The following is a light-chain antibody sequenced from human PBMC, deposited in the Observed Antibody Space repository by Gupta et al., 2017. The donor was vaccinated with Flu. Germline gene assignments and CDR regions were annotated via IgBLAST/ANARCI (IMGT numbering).Light chain of an antibody. Sequence: GDRVSISCRASQAINKYLAWYQQKPGETPKLLIYAASTLQGEVPSRFSGSTSETEFSLTISSLQPEDFATYYCQQVKTDPYTFGQGTKLEIK. CDR2: AAS. V-gene: IGKV1-9*01. CDR3: QQVKTDPYT. CDR1: QAINKY. J-gene: IGKJ2*01.